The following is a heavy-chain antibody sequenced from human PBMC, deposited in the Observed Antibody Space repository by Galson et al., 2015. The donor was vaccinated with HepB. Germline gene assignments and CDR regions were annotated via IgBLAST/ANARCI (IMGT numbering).Heavy chain of an antibody. CDR2: IYAAGTST. CDR3: AKDRVPDGRWNVDY. J-gene: IGHJ4*02. V-gene: IGHV3-23*01. Sequence: SLRLSCAASGFTFSIYSMSWVRQAPGKGLEWVSSIYAAGTSTFYADSVKGRFAISRDNSKDTLYLQMNSLRVEDTALYYCAKDRVPDGRWNVDYWGQGTLVTVSS. D-gene: IGHD1-1*01. CDR1: GFTFSIYS.